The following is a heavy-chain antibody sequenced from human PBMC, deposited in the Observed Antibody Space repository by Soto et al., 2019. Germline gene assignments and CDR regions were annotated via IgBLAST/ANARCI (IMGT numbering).Heavy chain of an antibody. CDR1: GFTFSSYA. CDR2: ISGSGGST. V-gene: IGHV3-23*01. Sequence: EVQLLESGGGLVQPGGSLRLSCAASGFTFSSYAMSWVRQAPGKGLEWVSAISGSGGSTYYADSVKGRFTISRDNSKNTLYLQMXSLRAEDTAVYYXXXXXXXXQYANYYSGMDVWGQGTTVTVSS. CDR3: XXXXXXXQYANYYSGMDV. D-gene: IGHD2-21*01. J-gene: IGHJ6*02.